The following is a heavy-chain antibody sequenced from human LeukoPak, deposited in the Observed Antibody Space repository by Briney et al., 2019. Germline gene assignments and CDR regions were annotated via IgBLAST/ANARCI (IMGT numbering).Heavy chain of an antibody. D-gene: IGHD6-19*01. V-gene: IGHV3-7*03. J-gene: IGHJ4*02. CDR2: IKEDGSQK. CDR3: AREYSGWGSNFDY. Sequence: GGSLRLSCAASGFTFNSYWMTSVRQAPGKGLEWVANIKEDGSQKYYVDSVKGRFTISRDNTENSLYLQMNSLRAEDTAVYYCAREYSGWGSNFDYWGQGTLVTVSS. CDR1: GFTFNSYW.